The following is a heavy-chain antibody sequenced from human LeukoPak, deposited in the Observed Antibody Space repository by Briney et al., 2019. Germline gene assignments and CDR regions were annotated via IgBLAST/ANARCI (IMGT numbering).Heavy chain of an antibody. D-gene: IGHD1-1*01. CDR2: IYYSGST. V-gene: IGHV4-39*07. CDR3: ARDYPTRAVHNCCGFDY. J-gene: IGHJ4*02. CDR1: GGSISSSSYY. Sequence: PSETLSLTCTVSGGSISSSSYYWGWIRQPPGKGLEWIGSIYYSGSTYYNPCLKSRVTISVDTSKNQFSLKLSSVTAADTAVYYCARDYPTRAVHNCCGFDYWGQGTLVTVSS.